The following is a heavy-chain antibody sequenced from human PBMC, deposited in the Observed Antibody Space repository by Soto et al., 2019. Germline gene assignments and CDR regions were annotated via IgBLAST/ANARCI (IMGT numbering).Heavy chain of an antibody. D-gene: IGHD4-4*01. V-gene: IGHV1-18*01. Sequence: ASVKVSCKASGYTFSTSGISWVRQAPGQGLEWMGWISAYDGNTNYAQSFQDRVTMATDTSTSTTYMELRSLRSDGTAVYYCARDRSNSDYWGQGTQVTVSS. CDR1: GYTFSTSG. J-gene: IGHJ4*02. CDR2: ISAYDGNT. CDR3: ARDRSNSDY.